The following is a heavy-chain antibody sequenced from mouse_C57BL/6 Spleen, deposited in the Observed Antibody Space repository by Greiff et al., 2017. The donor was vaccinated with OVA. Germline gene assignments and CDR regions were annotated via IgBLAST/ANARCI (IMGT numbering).Heavy chain of an antibody. CDR1: GYTFTSYW. V-gene: IGHV1-72*01. D-gene: IGHD2-5*01. CDR3: ASAYYSNYAWFAY. J-gene: IGHJ3*01. Sequence: VKVVESGAELVKPGASVKLSCKASGYTFTSYWMHWVKQRPGRGLEWIGRIDPNSGGTKYNEKFKSKATLTVDKPSSTAYMQLSSLTSEDSAVYYCASAYYSNYAWFAYWGQGTLVTVSA. CDR2: IDPNSGGT.